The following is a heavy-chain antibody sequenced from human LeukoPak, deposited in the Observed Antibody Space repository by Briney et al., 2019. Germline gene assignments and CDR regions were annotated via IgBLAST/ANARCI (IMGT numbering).Heavy chain of an antibody. D-gene: IGHD6-19*01. CDR2: GDYSGGT. V-gene: IGHV4-39*07. CDR3: AGERGEEYSSGWYKRNYFDN. Sequence: RASETQSLTCTVSGDSFSSVTDYWAWIRQPPGKGLEWIASGDYSGGTYYNPSLESRVAISADMSKNQFSLKLTSVTGADTAVYYCAGERGEEYSSGWYKRNYFDNWGQGIRVTVSS. J-gene: IGHJ4*02. CDR1: GDSFSSVTDY.